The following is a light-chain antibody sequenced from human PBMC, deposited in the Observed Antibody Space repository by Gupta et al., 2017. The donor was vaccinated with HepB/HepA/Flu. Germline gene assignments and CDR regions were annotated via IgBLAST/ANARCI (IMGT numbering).Light chain of an antibody. CDR1: QSLVYTDGYNY. V-gene: IGKV2-30*01. CDR2: EVS. Sequence: DVVMTQSPLSLPVTLGHPASIPCRSSQSLVYTDGYNYLNWFQQRPGQSPRRLIYEVSYRDSGVPDRFSGSGSGTHFTLKISRVEAEDVGVYYCRQGKSCPRTFGQGTKVEIK. J-gene: IGKJ2*01. CDR3: RQGKSCPRT.